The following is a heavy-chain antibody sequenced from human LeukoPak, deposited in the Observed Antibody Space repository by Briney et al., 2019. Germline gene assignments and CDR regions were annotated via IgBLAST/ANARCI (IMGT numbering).Heavy chain of an antibody. J-gene: IGHJ4*02. Sequence: PSETLSLTCTVSGGSISSYYWSWIRQPPGKGLEWIGYIYYSGSTYYNPSLKSRVTISVDTSKNQFSLKLSSVTAADTAVYYCARFGFTVTTRRYCTWGQGTLVTVSS. CDR1: GGSISSYY. CDR3: ARFGFTVTTRRYCT. D-gene: IGHD4-17*01. CDR2: IYYSGST. V-gene: IGHV4-59*12.